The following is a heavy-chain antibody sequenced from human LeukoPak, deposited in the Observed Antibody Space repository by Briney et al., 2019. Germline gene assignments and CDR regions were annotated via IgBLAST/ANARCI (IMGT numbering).Heavy chain of an antibody. Sequence: GGSLRLSCAASGFTFRAYSMNWVRQAPGKGLEWVSYTSSSGRTIYYADSVKGRFTISRDNAKNSMYLLMNSLKSEDTAVYYCAKVDDYGDYWGQGTLVTVSS. CDR1: GFTFRAYS. J-gene: IGHJ4*02. CDR3: AKVDDYGDY. CDR2: TSSSGRTI. V-gene: IGHV3-48*01. D-gene: IGHD5-24*01.